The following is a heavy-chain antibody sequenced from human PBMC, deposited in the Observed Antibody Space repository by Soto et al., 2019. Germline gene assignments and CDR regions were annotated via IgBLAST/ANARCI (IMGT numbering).Heavy chain of an antibody. CDR2: ISWNSGSI. CDR3: AKDSTAARHGFDY. V-gene: IGHV3-9*01. CDR1: GFTFDDYA. D-gene: IGHD6-6*01. Sequence: GGSLRLSCAASGFTFDDYAMHWVRQAPGKGLEWVSGISWNSGSIGYADSAKGRFTISRDNAKNSLYLQMNSLRAEDTALYYCAKDSTAARHGFDYWGQGTLVTVSS. J-gene: IGHJ4*02.